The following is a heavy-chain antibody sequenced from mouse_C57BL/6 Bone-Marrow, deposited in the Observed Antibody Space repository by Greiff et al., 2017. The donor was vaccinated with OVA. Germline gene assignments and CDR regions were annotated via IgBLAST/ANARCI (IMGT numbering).Heavy chain of an antibody. CDR3: ARGRTAQATWFAY. J-gene: IGHJ3*01. V-gene: IGHV1-64*01. CDR1: GYTFTSYW. Sequence: QVHVKQSGAELVKPGASVKLSCKASGYTFTSYWMHWVKQRPGQGLEWIGMIHPNSGSTNYNEKFKSKATLTVDKSSSTAYMQLSSLTSEDSAVYYCARGRTAQATWFAYWGQGTLVTVSA. CDR2: IHPNSGST. D-gene: IGHD3-2*02.